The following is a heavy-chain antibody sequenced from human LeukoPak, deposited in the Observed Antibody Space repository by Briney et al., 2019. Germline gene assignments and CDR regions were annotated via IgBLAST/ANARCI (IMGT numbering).Heavy chain of an antibody. J-gene: IGHJ4*02. D-gene: IGHD4-17*01. CDR1: GFTFSSYG. V-gene: IGHV3-30*18. Sequence: GRSLRLSCAASGFTFSSYGMHWVRQAPGKGLEWVAVISYDGSNKYYADSVKGRFTISRDNSKNTLYLQMNSLRAEDTAVYYCAKSRDGDAPPFDYWGQGTVATVSS. CDR2: ISYDGSNK. CDR3: AKSRDGDAPPFDY.